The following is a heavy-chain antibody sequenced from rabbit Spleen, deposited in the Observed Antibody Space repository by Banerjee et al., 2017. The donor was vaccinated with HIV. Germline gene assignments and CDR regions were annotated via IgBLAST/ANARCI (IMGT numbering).Heavy chain of an antibody. CDR2: IDIGSSGCA. Sequence: QSLEESGGDLVKPGASLTLTCKASGFDFSGDSYDSYMRWAPGAQGKGLEWIACIDIGSSGCADFSSWAKGRFAFSKSSSTSATLHMTILTAAATDTYFCSSETNNNCASYGIDLWGPGTLVTVS. D-gene: IGHD2-1*01. V-gene: IGHV1S40*01. CDR3: SSETNNNCASYGIDL. J-gene: IGHJ6*01. CDR1: GFDFSGDSY.